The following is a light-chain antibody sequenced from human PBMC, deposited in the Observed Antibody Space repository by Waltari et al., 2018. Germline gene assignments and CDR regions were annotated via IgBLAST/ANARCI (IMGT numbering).Light chain of an antibody. CDR3: QNHERLPAV. V-gene: IGKV3-20*01. CDR2: VAS. Sequence: EIVLTQSPGTLSLSPGERATLSCRASQSIGRYLVWYQQKPGQAPRLLIYVASSRAAGIPDRFSGSGSGTDFSLTISRLEPEDFAVYYCQNHERLPAVFGQGTKVEIK. CDR1: QSIGRY. J-gene: IGKJ1*01.